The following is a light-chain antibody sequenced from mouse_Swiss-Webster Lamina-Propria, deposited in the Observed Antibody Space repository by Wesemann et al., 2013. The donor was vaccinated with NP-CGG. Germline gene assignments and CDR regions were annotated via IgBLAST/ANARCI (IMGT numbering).Light chain of an antibody. CDR2: SIS. V-gene: IGKV4-73*01. CDR1: SSVSSSY. CDR3: QQWSSNPLT. J-gene: IGKJ5*01. Sequence: GERVTMTCSASSSVSSSYLYWYQQKSGSSPKLWIYSISNLASGVPARFSGSGSGTSYSLTINSMEAEDAATYYCQQWSSNPLTFGAGTKLELK.